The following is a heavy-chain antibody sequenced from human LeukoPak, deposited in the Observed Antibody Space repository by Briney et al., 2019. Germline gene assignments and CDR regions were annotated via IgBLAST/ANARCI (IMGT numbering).Heavy chain of an antibody. V-gene: IGHV3-48*02. D-gene: IGHD2/OR15-2a*01. CDR3: ARTSMRAFDI. CDR1: GFTFTTYS. CDR2: ISSSSSTI. J-gene: IGHJ3*02. Sequence: GRSLRLSCAASGFTFTTYSMNWVRQAPGKGLEWVSYISSSSSTIYYADSVKGRFTISRDSGKNSLYLQMNSQRDEDTAVYYCARTSMRAFDIWGQGTMVTVSS.